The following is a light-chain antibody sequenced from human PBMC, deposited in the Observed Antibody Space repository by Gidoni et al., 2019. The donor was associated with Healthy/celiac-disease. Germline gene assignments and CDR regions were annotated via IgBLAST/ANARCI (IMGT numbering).Light chain of an antibody. CDR3: QQPSTQA. CDR2: DAS. CDR1: QSVSSY. Sequence: EIVLTQSPATLSLSPGERATRSCRASQSVSSYLAWYQQKPGQAPRLLIYDASNRATGISARFSGSGSVTDFTLTISSLEPEDFSVYYCQQPSTQAFXGXTKVXIK. J-gene: IGKJ4*01. V-gene: IGKV3-11*01.